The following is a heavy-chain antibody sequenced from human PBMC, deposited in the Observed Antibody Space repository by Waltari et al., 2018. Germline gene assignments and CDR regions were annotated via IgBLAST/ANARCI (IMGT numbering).Heavy chain of an antibody. CDR2: ISWNSGSI. J-gene: IGHJ4*02. V-gene: IGHV3-9*01. Sequence: EVQLVESGGGLVQPGRSLRLSCSASGFTFDDYAMHWVRKGPGKGLEWVSGISWNSGSIGYADSVKGRFTISRDNAKNSLYLQMNSLRTEDTALYYCAKGHSGSYGLDYWGQGTLVTVSS. D-gene: IGHD1-26*01. CDR3: AKGHSGSYGLDY. CDR1: GFTFDDYA.